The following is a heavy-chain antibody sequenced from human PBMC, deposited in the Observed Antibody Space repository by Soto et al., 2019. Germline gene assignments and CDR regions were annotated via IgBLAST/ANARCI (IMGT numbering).Heavy chain of an antibody. J-gene: IGHJ6*02. Sequence: SETLSLTCTVSGGSISSGGYYWSWIRQHPGKGLEWIGYIYYSGSTYYNPSLKSRVTISVDTSKNQFSLKLSSVTAADTAVYYCAREVAAEADYYYGMDVRGQGTTVTVSS. CDR2: IYYSGST. V-gene: IGHV4-31*03. D-gene: IGHD6-13*01. CDR1: GGSISSGGYY. CDR3: AREVAAEADYYYGMDV.